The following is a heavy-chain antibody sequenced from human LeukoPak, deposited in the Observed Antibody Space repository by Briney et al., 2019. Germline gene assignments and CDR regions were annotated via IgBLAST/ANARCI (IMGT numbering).Heavy chain of an antibody. J-gene: IGHJ4*02. CDR3: GRDGDSSGYFYFDN. V-gene: IGHV3-30-3*01. CDR2: ILHDGSNK. Sequence: PGGSLRLSCAASGFTFSSYAMHWVRQAPGKGLEWVAAILHDGSNKYYADSVKGRFTISRDNSKNTLSLRMNSLRADDTAVYYCGRDGDSSGYFYFDNWGQGTLVTVSS. D-gene: IGHD3-22*01. CDR1: GFTFSSYA.